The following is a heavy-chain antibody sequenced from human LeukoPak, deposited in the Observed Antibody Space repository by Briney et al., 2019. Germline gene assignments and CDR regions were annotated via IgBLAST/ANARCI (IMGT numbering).Heavy chain of an antibody. Sequence: PSETLSLTCTVSGASIRSNYWRWIRQPPGSGLEWIGYMDNSGNTYYHPSLKSRLTISGDTSKYQVSLKLTSVTAADTAVYYCARLGGPAAVDYWGQGTLVTVSS. CDR3: ARLGGPAAVDY. J-gene: IGHJ4*02. D-gene: IGHD2-2*01. CDR1: GASIRSNY. CDR2: MDNSGNT. V-gene: IGHV4-59*01.